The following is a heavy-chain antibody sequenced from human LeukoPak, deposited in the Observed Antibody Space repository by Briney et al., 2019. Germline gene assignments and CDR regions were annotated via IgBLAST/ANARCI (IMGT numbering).Heavy chain of an antibody. J-gene: IGHJ2*01. V-gene: IGHV4-59*01. D-gene: IGHD4-17*01. CDR1: GGSIRSYY. CDR3: AKEYGADWYFDL. CDR2: IYFTGST. Sequence: PSETLSLTCTVSGGSIRSYYWSWIRQAPGKGLEWIGYIYFTGSTNYNPSLKSRVTMSVDTSKNQFSLKLRSVTAADTAVYYCAKEYGADWYFDLWGRGTLVTVSS.